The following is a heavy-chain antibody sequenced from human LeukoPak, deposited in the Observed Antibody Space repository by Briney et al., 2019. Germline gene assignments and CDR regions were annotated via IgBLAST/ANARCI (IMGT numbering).Heavy chain of an antibody. Sequence: SETLSPTCTVSGGSISSYYWSWIRQPPGKGLEWIGYIYYSGSTNYNPSLKSRVTISVDTSKNQFSLKLSSVTAADTAVYYCASTLDYGDYEGWFDPWGQGTLVTVSS. V-gene: IGHV4-59*01. CDR3: ASTLDYGDYEGWFDP. CDR1: GGSISSYY. J-gene: IGHJ5*02. CDR2: IYYSGST. D-gene: IGHD4-17*01.